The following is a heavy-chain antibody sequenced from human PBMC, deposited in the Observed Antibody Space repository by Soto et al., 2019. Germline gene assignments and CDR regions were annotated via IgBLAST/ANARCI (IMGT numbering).Heavy chain of an antibody. D-gene: IGHD2-2*01. CDR1: GFTFNSFW. V-gene: IGHV3-74*01. J-gene: IGHJ4*02. CDR2: IDSDGRST. CDR3: ARGGCSSTSCLDN. Sequence: GGSLRLSCAASGFTFNSFWMHWVRQAPGKGLEWVSRIDSDGRSTNYADSVKGRFTISRDNAKSTLHLQMNSLRAEDTAVYYCARGGCSSTSCLDNWGQGTLVTVSS.